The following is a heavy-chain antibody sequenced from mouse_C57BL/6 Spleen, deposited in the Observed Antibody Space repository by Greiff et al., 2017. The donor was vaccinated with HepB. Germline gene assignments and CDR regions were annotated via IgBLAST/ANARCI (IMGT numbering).Heavy chain of an antibody. J-gene: IGHJ2*01. CDR1: GYTFTSYW. D-gene: IGHD1-1*01. CDR3: ARSPITTVVATPYFDY. CDR2: IDPSDSET. Sequence: QVQLQQPGAELVRPGSSVKLSCKASGYTFTSYWMHWVKQRPIQGLEWIGNIDPSDSETHYNQKYKDKATLTVDKSSSTAYMQLSSLTSADSAVYYCARSPITTVVATPYFDYWGQGTTLTVSS. V-gene: IGHV1-52*01.